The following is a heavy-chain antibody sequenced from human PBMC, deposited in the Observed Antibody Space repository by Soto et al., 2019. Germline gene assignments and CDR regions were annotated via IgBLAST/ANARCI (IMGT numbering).Heavy chain of an antibody. V-gene: IGHV1-18*01. D-gene: IGHD4-4*01. CDR3: VRDPDGHSDFDY. CDR2: ISAYNGDT. Sequence: QVQLVQSGAEGKEPGASVKISCKASGYTFTSYGISWVRQAPGQGLEWMSWISAYNGDTNYAQKVQGRVTMTTDTSRSTAFMELRSLRFDDTAVYYCVRDPDGHSDFDYWGRGTLVTVSS. CDR1: GYTFTSYG. J-gene: IGHJ4*02.